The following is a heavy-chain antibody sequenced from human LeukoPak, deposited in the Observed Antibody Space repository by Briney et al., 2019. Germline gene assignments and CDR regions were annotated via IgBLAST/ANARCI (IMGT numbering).Heavy chain of an antibody. Sequence: SQTLSLTCAISGDTVYSNSAAWNWIRQSPSRGLEWLGRTYYRAKWYNDYAESVESRIAVNPDTSKNQFSLKLSSVTAADTAVYYCARTGSTVTMLYPFDHWGQGTLVTVSS. CDR3: ARTGSTVTMLYPFDH. J-gene: IGHJ4*02. D-gene: IGHD4-17*01. CDR2: TYYRAKWYN. CDR1: GDTVYSNSAA. V-gene: IGHV6-1*01.